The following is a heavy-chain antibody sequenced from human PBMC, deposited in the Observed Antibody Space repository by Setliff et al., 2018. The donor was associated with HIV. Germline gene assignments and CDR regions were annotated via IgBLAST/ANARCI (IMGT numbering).Heavy chain of an antibody. CDR3: SRSGIGYGGDSNTFDI. Sequence: KPSETLSLTCIVSGDSITGSHYYWGWIRQPPGKGLEWIASIHYSGSTYDSPSVRSRVAIFVDTSKNQFSLRLNSVTATDAAMYYCSRSGIGYGGDSNTFDIWGQGTLVTVSS. D-gene: IGHD2-21*02. CDR2: IHYSGST. J-gene: IGHJ3*02. CDR1: GDSITGSHYY. V-gene: IGHV4-39*01.